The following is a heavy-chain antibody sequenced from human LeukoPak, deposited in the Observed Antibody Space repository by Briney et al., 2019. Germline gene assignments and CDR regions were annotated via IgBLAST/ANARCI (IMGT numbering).Heavy chain of an antibody. CDR1: GYTFTSYG. V-gene: IGHV1-18*01. CDR3: ARDLSLIHVPAAEVWFDP. CDR2: ISAYNGNT. J-gene: IGHJ5*02. Sequence: ASVKVSCKASGYTFTSYGISWVRQAPGQGLEWMGWISAYNGNTNYAQKLQGRVTMTTDTSTSTAYMELRSLRSDDTAVYYCARDLSLIHVPAAEVWFDPWGQGTLVTVSS. D-gene: IGHD2-2*01.